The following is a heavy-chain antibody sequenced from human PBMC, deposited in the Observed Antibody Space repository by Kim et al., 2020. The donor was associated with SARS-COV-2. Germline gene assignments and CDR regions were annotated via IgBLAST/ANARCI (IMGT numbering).Heavy chain of an antibody. CDR1: GFTFSSYA. CDR2: IAYDGSNK. Sequence: GSLRLSCAASGFTFSSYAMHWVRQAPGKGLEWVAVIAYDGSNKYYADSVKGRFSISRDNSKNTLFLQMNSLRPEDTSVYYCARDRSFGRPYDSPDYWGQ. D-gene: IGHD3-3*01. V-gene: IGHV3-30*04. CDR3: ARDRSFGRPYDSPDY. J-gene: IGHJ4*02.